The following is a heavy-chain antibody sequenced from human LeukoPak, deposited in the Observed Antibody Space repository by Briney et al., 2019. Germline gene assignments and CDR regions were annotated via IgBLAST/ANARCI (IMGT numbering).Heavy chain of an antibody. Sequence: GGSLRLSCAASGFTFSSYGMHWVRQAPGKGLEWVAVIWYDGSNKYYADSVKGRFTISRDSSKNTLYLQMNSLRAEDTAVYYCARDLGSGSSYYYYYGMDVWGQGTTVTVSS. CDR3: ARDLGSGSSYYYYYGMDV. V-gene: IGHV3-33*01. CDR2: IWYDGSNK. CDR1: GFTFSSYG. D-gene: IGHD1-26*01. J-gene: IGHJ6*02.